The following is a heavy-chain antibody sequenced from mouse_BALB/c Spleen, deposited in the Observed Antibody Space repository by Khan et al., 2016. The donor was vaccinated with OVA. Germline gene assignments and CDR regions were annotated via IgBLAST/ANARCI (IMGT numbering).Heavy chain of an antibody. D-gene: IGHD1-1*01. Sequence: EVELVESGGGLVQPGGSLRLSCATSGFTFTDYYISWVRQPPGKSLEWLGFIRNKAKDYTTEYSAPVEGRFTISRDNSQSIVYLQMNTLRSEDSATSYCARETVVDVYWYLDVWGAGTTVTVSS. CDR2: IRNKAKDYTT. CDR1: GFTFTDYY. J-gene: IGHJ1*01. CDR3: ARETVVDVYWYLDV. V-gene: IGHV7-3*02.